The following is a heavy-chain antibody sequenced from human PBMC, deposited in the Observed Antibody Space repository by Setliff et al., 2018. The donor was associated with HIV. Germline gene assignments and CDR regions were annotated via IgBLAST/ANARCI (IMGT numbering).Heavy chain of an antibody. D-gene: IGHD3-22*01. V-gene: IGHV4-34*01. CDR3: ARLTTTYYYDSSAYYHPV. CDR1: GGPFSGYY. J-gene: IGHJ4*02. CDR2: INHSGST. Sequence: KTSETLSLTCAVYGGPFSGYYWSWIRQPPGKGLEWIGEINHSGSTNYNPSLKSRVTISVDTSKNQFSLKLSSVTAADTAVFYCARLTTTYYYDSSAYYHPVWGQGTLVTVSS.